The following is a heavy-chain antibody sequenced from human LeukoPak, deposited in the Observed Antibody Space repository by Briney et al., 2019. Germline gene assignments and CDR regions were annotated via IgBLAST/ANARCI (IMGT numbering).Heavy chain of an antibody. J-gene: IGHJ5*02. Sequence: SETLSLTCTVSGGSISSYYWSWIRQPPGQGLEWIGYIYYSGSTNYNPSLKSRVTISVDTSKNQFSLKLSSVTAADTAVCYCARVTYYDFWSGYYTGIWFDPWGQGTLVTVSS. D-gene: IGHD3-3*01. CDR2: IYYSGST. CDR1: GGSISSYY. CDR3: ARVTYYDFWSGYYTGIWFDP. V-gene: IGHV4-59*01.